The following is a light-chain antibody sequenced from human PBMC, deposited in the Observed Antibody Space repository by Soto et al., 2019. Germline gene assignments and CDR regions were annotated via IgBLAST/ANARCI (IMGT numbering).Light chain of an antibody. CDR3: SSYTSSSTLV. CDR2: EVS. CDR1: SSDVGAYNY. J-gene: IGLJ2*01. V-gene: IGLV2-14*01. Sequence: QSVLTQPASVSGSPGQSITISCSGSSSDVGAYNYVSWYQQHPGKVPKLIIYEVSNRPSGVSNRFSGSKSGDTASLTISGLQAEDEAHYYCSSYTSSSTLVFGGGTKLTVL.